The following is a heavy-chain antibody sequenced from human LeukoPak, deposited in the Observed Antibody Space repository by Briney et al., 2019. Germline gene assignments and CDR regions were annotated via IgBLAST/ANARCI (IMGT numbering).Heavy chain of an antibody. CDR1: GGSISPYY. CDR2: IYYSGST. V-gene: IGHV4-59*08. J-gene: IGHJ4*02. CDR3: ARHGYCSGGSCYWDY. D-gene: IGHD2-15*01. Sequence: SETLSLTCIVSGGSISPYYWSWIRQPPGSGLEWFAYIYYSGSTSYNPSLKSRVAISVDTSNNEVSLKLSSVTAADTAVYYCARHGYCSGGSCYWDYWGQGTLVTVSS.